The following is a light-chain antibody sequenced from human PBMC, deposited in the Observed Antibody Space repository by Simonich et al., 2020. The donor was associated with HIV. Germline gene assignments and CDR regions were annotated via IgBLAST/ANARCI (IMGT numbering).Light chain of an antibody. Sequence: DIVMTQSPLSLPVTPGEPASISCRSSQSLLHSNGYNYLDWYLQKPGQSPQLLIYEVSNRFSGVPDRFSGSGSGTDFTLKISRAEAEDVGVYYCMEGIHLPITFGQGTRLEIK. V-gene: IGKV2-29*03. J-gene: IGKJ5*01. CDR1: QSLLHSNGYNY. CDR2: EVS. CDR3: MEGIHLPIT.